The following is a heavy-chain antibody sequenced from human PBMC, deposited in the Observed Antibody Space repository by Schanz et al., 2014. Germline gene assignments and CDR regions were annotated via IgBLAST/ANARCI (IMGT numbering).Heavy chain of an antibody. V-gene: IGHV4-61*02. CDR3: ARDTTWRLDL. CDR2: VFPNGIT. J-gene: IGHJ2*01. Sequence: QVQLQESGPGLVKPSQTLSLTCTVSGGSIRSGTYYWSWIRQPAGKALEWVGRVFPNGITNYNPSLKSRAPISLDTSKTLFSPTLTSLPAADTAVYYCARDTTWRLDLWGRGTLVTVSS. D-gene: IGHD1-1*01. CDR1: GGSIRSGTYY.